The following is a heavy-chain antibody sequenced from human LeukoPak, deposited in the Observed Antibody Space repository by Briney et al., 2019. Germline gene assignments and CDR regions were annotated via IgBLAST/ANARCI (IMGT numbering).Heavy chain of an antibody. V-gene: IGHV1-2*02. Sequence: ASVKVSCKASGYTFTGYYMHWVRQAPGQGLEWMGWINPNSGGTNYTQKFQGRVTMTRDTSISTAYMELSRLRSDDTAVYYCAIYGSGSYYPYHAYWGQGTLVTVSS. CDR3: AIYGSGSYYPYHAY. CDR2: INPNSGGT. J-gene: IGHJ4*02. D-gene: IGHD3-10*01. CDR1: GYTFTGYY.